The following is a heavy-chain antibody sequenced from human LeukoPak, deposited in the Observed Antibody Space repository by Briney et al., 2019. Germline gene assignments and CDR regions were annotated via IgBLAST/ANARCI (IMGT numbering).Heavy chain of an antibody. V-gene: IGHV4-59*01. J-gene: IGHJ5*02. CDR1: GGSISGYY. CDR3: ARGCSAGTPHNWFDP. D-gene: IGHD6-13*01. Sequence: SETLSLTCTVSGGSISGYYWSWIRQPPGKGLEWIGYIYYSGSTNYSPSLKSRVTISVDTSKNQFSLKLSTVTAADTAVYYCARGCSAGTPHNWFDPWGQGTLVTVSS. CDR2: IYYSGST.